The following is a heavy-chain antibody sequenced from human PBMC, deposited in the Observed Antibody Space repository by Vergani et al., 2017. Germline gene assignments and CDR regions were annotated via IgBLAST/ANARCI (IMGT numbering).Heavy chain of an antibody. CDR1: GYTFTDYF. CDR3: ARVGTSSNRDYFDY. J-gene: IGHJ4*02. CDR2: INPNSGGT. V-gene: IGHV1-2*02. D-gene: IGHD2-2*01. Sequence: QVQLLQSGAAVKKPGASVKVSCKASGYTFTDYFMHWVRQAPGQGLEWMGWINPNSGGTNYAQKFQGRVTMTRDTSISTAYMELSNLRSADTAVYYCARVGTSSNRDYFDYWGQGTLVTVSS.